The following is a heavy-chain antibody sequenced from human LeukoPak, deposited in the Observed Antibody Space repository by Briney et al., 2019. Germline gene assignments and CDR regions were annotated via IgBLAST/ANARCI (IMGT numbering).Heavy chain of an antibody. CDR1: GFTFSSYE. CDR3: ARAFRIKPQYYYYYGMDV. J-gene: IGHJ6*02. CDR2: ISSSGSTI. Sequence: GGSLRLSCAASGFTFSSYEMNWVRQAPGKGLEWVSYISSSGSTIYYADSVKGRFTIPRDNAKNSLYLQMNSLRAEDTAVYYCARAFRIKPQYYYYYGMDVWGQGTTVTVSS. V-gene: IGHV3-48*03. D-gene: IGHD1-14*01.